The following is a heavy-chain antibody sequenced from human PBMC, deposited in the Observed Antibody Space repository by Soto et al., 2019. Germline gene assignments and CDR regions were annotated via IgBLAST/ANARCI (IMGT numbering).Heavy chain of an antibody. Sequence: PSETLSLTCTVSNFSVLTSIYYWAWIRQPPWKGLEWVGTVYYTGTTYYNPSLQSRVTISIDTSKNQFSLNLNSVTAADTAVYYCARNWNLALVPAAYFDSWGQGTLVTVSS. D-gene: IGHD2-2*01. V-gene: IGHV4-39*01. CDR1: NFSVLTSIYY. J-gene: IGHJ4*02. CDR3: ARNWNLALVPAAYFDS. CDR2: VYYTGTT.